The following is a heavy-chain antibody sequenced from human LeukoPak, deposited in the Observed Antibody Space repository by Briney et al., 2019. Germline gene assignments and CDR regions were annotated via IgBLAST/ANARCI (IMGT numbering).Heavy chain of an antibody. Sequence: GRSLRLSCAASGFTFSSYGMHWVRQAPGKGLEWVAVIWYDGSNKYYADSVKGRFTISRDNSKNTLYLQMNSLRAEDTAVYYCAKVGGYSSSWYRVSHYYYYMDVWGKGTTVTVSS. CDR1: GFTFSSYG. D-gene: IGHD6-13*01. CDR3: AKVGGYSSSWYRVSHYYYYMDV. J-gene: IGHJ6*03. V-gene: IGHV3-33*06. CDR2: IWYDGSNK.